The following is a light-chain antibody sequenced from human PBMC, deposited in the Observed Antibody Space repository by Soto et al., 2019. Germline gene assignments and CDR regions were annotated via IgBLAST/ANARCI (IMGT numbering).Light chain of an antibody. V-gene: IGKV3-20*01. CDR3: QQYVSSPWA. CDR1: QSLTTSF. Sequence: EIVLAKSPGTLSLSHGERATLSCRAIQSLTTSFFAWYQQQPGQAPRLLIYGASRRATGIPDMFTGSGSGTDFTLTISRLEPEDFAVYYCQQYVSSPWAFGQGTKVDIK. CDR2: GAS. J-gene: IGKJ1*01.